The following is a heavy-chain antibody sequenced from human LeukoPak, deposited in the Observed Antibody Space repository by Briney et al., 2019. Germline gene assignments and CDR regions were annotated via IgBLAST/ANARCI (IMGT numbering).Heavy chain of an antibody. J-gene: IGHJ4*02. CDR2: ISGSGGST. CDR1: GLTFSSYA. CDR3: ASRNFYESGHYGIAY. V-gene: IGHV3-23*01. Sequence: GRSLRLSCAAAGLTFSSYAMNWVSHPPGKWLESVSGISGSGGSTYYADSVKGRFTISRDNSKNTLSLHMSSLRAEDTAVYYCASRNFYESGHYGIAYWGQGTLVTVSS. D-gene: IGHD3-22*01.